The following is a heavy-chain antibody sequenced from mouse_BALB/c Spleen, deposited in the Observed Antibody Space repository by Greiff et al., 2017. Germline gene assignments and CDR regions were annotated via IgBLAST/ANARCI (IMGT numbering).Heavy chain of an antibody. J-gene: IGHJ3*01. CDR1: GYTFTSYT. CDR3: ARWRGEGSFAY. CDR2: INPSSGYT. V-gene: IGHV1-4*01. Sequence: QVQLQQSGAELARPGASVKMSCKASGYTFTSYTMHWVKQRPGQGLEWIGYINPSSGYTNYNQKFKDKATLTADKSSSTAYMQLSSLTSEDSAVYYCARWRGEGSFAYWGQGTLVTVSA.